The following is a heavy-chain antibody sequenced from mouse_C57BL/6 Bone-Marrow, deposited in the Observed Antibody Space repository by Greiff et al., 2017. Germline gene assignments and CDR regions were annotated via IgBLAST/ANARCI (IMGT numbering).Heavy chain of an antibody. CDR2: IDPSDSYT. CDR3: ARWEYDWFAY. CDR1: GYTFTSYW. V-gene: IGHV1-59*01. Sequence: VKLQQPGAELVRPGTSVKLSCKASGYTFTSYWMHWVKQRPGQGLEWIGVIDPSDSYTNYNQKFKGKATLTVDTSSSTAYMQLSSLTSEDSAVYYCARWEYDWFAYWGQGTLVTVSA. J-gene: IGHJ3*01. D-gene: IGHD2-14*01.